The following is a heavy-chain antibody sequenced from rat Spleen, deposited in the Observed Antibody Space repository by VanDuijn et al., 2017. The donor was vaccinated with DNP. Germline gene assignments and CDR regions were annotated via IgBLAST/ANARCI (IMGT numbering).Heavy chain of an antibody. J-gene: IGHJ2*01. CDR2: IRYDGGST. V-gene: IGHV5-22*01. D-gene: IGHD4-3*01. CDR1: GFTFSDYY. Sequence: EVQLVESGGGLVQPGRSLQLSCAASGFTFSDYYMAWVRQAPTKGLEWVAYIRYDGGSTYYGDSVKGRFTISRDNGKSTLYLQMNSLRSEDMATYYCVRLDNSGYYFDYWGQGIMVTVSS. CDR3: VRLDNSGYYFDY.